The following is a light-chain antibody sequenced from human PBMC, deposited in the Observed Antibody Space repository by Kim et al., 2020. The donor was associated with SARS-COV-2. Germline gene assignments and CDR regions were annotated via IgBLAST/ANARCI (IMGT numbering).Light chain of an antibody. CDR2: QDT. CDR1: KLGDKY. J-gene: IGLJ1*01. Sequence: SYELTQPPSVSVSPGQTASITCSGYKLGDKYVSWYQQKPGQSPVVVIYQDTQRPSGIPERFSGSNSGNTATLTISGTQAIDEADYYCQAWDSSTHNYVFG. CDR3: QAWDSSTHNYV. V-gene: IGLV3-1*01.